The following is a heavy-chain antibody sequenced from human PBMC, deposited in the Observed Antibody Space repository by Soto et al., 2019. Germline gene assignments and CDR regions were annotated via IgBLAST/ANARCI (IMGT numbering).Heavy chain of an antibody. CDR2: IYHSGGT. D-gene: IGHD5-18*01. CDR3: ARDGRSYGQIYYYYYGMDV. V-gene: IGHV4-4*02. CDR1: GGSISSSNW. Sequence: SETLSLTCAVSGGSISSSNWWSWVRQPPVKGLEWIGEIYHSGGTNYNPSLKRRVTISVDKSKNQFSLKLSSVTAADTAVYYCARDGRSYGQIYYYYYGMDVWGQGTTVS. J-gene: IGHJ6*02.